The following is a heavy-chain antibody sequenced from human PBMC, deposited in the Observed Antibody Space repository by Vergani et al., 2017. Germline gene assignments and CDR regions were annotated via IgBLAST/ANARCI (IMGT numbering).Heavy chain of an antibody. J-gene: IGHJ4*02. CDR2: ISISVGTT. Sequence: EVQLLESGGGLVQPGGSLRLSCVASGFIFSGYAMMWGRQAPGKGLEWVSTISISVGTTYYADSVKGRFTISRDNSKNMIYLQMNSLRAEDSAVYYCMQDLGGATWFWGLGTLVTVSS. CDR1: GFIFSGYA. CDR3: MQDLGGATWF. D-gene: IGHD3-16*01. V-gene: IGHV3-23*01.